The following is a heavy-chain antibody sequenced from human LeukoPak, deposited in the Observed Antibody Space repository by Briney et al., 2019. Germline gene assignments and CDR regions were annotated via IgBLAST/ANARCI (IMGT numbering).Heavy chain of an antibody. CDR3: ARREVGRYELKY. D-gene: IGHD1-14*01. V-gene: IGHV4-34*01. CDR1: GGSFSGYY. J-gene: IGHJ4*02. Sequence: RSSETLSLTCAVYGGSFSGYYWSWIRQPPGKGLEWIGEVNHSGSTNYNPSLKSRVTISVDTSKNQFSLKLSSVTAADTAVYYCARREVGRYELKYWGQGTLVTVSS. CDR2: VNHSGST.